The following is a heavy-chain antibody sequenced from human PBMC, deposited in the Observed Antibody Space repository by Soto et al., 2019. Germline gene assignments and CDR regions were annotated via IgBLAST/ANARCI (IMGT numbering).Heavy chain of an antibody. V-gene: IGHV3-33*01. J-gene: IGHJ3*01. D-gene: IGHD4-17*01. Sequence: QVRLVESGGGVVQPGGSQRLSCVASGFSFRTYALHWVRQAPGKGLEWVAYIWKDGNNEHYAASVEGRFAISRDDSRNTVYLQMNSLTADDTALYHCVRDSTVTTLHAFDVWGQGAMVTVSS. CDR3: VRDSTVTTLHAFDV. CDR1: GFSFRTYA. CDR2: IWKDGNNE.